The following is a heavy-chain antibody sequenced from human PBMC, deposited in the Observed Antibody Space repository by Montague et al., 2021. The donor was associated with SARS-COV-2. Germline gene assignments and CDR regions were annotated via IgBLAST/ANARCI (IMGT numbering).Heavy chain of an antibody. Sequence: ETLSLTCTVSGGSISSSSYYWGWIRRPPGKGLEWIGSIYYSGSTYYNPSLKSRVTISVDTSKDQFSLKLSSVTAADTAVYYCARVGRQQLVRLSGMDVWGQGTTVTVSS. V-gene: IGHV4-39*07. CDR1: GGSISSSSYY. CDR3: ARVGRQQLVRLSGMDV. CDR2: IYYSGST. D-gene: IGHD6-13*01. J-gene: IGHJ6*02.